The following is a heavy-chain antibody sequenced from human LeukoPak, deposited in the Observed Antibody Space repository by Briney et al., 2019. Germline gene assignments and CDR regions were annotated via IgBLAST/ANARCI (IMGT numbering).Heavy chain of an antibody. V-gene: IGHV3-30*02. CDR3: ARGGITIFGVGPRYYYYMDV. CDR1: GFTFSSYG. D-gene: IGHD3-3*01. Sequence: GGSLRLSCAASGFTFSSYGMHWVRQAPGKGLEWVAFIRYDGSNKYYADSVKGRFTISRDNSKNTLYLQMNSLRAEDTAVYYCARGGITIFGVGPRYYYYMDVWGKGTTVTVSS. J-gene: IGHJ6*03. CDR2: IRYDGSNK.